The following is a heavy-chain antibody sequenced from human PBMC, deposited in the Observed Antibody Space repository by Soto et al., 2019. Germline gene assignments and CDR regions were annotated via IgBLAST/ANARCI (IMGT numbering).Heavy chain of an antibody. CDR1: GGSISSSSYY. CDR3: ARATYGGFDY. Sequence: SETLSLTCTVSGGSISSSSYYWGWIRQPPGKGLEWIGSIYYSGSTYYNPSLKSRVTISVDTSKNQFSLKLSSVTAADTAVYYCARATYGGFDYWGQGTLVTVSS. CDR2: IYYSGST. V-gene: IGHV4-39*01. D-gene: IGHD3-16*01. J-gene: IGHJ4*02.